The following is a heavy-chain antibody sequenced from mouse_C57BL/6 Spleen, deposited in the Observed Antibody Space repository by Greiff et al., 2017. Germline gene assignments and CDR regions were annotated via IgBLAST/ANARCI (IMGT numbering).Heavy chain of an antibody. D-gene: IGHD4-1*01. Sequence: QVQLQQSGAELVRPGSSVKLSCKASGYTFTSYWMHWVKQRPIQGLEWIGNIDPSDSETHYNQKFKDKATLTVDKSSSTAYMQLSSLTSEDSAVYYCARVLQTDYFDYWGQGTTLTVSS. CDR2: IDPSDSET. CDR1: GYTFTSYW. J-gene: IGHJ2*01. V-gene: IGHV1-52*01. CDR3: ARVLQTDYFDY.